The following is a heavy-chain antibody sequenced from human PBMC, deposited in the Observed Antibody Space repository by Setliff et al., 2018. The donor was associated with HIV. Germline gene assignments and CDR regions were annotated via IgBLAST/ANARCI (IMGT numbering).Heavy chain of an antibody. CDR3: ARAVHSGWYYFDY. V-gene: IGHV3-21*01. J-gene: IGHJ4*02. CDR1: GFTLSTYR. D-gene: IGHD6-19*01. Sequence: GGSLRLSCAVSGFTLSTYRMNWVRQAPGKGLEWVSSISSSSSYIYYADSLKGRFTISRDNAKNSLYLQMNSLRAEDTAVYYCARAVHSGWYYFDYWGQGTLVTVSS. CDR2: ISSSSSYI.